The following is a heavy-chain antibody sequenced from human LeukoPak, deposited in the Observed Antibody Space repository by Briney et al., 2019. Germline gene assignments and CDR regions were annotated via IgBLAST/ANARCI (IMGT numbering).Heavy chain of an antibody. CDR1: GYTFTGYY. D-gene: IGHD1-7*01. CDR3: AREGGVELGWFDP. Sequence: GASAKVSCKASGYTFTGYYMHWVRQAPGQGLEWMGWINPNSGGTNYAQKFQGRVTMTRDTSISTAYMELSRLRSDDTAVYYCAREGGVELGWFDPWGQGTLVTVSS. V-gene: IGHV1-2*02. J-gene: IGHJ5*02. CDR2: INPNSGGT.